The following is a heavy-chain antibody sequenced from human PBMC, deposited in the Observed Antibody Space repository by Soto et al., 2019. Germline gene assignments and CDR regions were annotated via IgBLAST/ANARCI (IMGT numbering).Heavy chain of an antibody. CDR1: GGSFSGYY. V-gene: IGHV4-34*01. J-gene: IGHJ4*02. CDR2: INHSGST. D-gene: IGHD2-2*01. Sequence: QVQLQQWGAGLLKPSETLSLTCAVYGGSFSGYYWSWIRQPPGKGLEWIGEINHSGSTNYNPPLKSRVTISVDTSKNQFSLKLSSVTAADTAVYYCARRRTIVVVPAAIDYWGQGTLVTVSS. CDR3: ARRRTIVVVPAAIDY.